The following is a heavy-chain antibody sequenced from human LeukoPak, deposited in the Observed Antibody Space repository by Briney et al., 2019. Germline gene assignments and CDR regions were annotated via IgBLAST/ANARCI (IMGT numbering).Heavy chain of an antibody. CDR1: GFTFSTYW. CDR3: GRDGTENQ. Sequence: GGSLRLSCAASGFTFSTYWMAWVRQAPGKGLEWVADINHDGSDKYYVDSVKGRFTISRDNAQNSLYLQMNSLRAEDTALYYCGRDGTENQWGQGTLVTVSS. CDR2: INHDGSDK. V-gene: IGHV3-7*05. J-gene: IGHJ4*02. D-gene: IGHD1-14*01.